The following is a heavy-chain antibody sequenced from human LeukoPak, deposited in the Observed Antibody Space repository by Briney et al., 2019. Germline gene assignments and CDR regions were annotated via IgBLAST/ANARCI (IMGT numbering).Heavy chain of an antibody. CDR2: ISRSGSTK. J-gene: IGHJ6*03. D-gene: IGHD2-15*01. Sequence: GGSPRLSCAASGFTFSDYYMSWIRQAPGKGLEWVSSISRSGSTKYYADSVKGRFTISRDNAKNSLFLQMNSLRAEDTAVYYCARVLRYCSGGNCYSGGLGYMDVWGKGTTVTISS. V-gene: IGHV3-11*01. CDR1: GFTFSDYY. CDR3: ARVLRYCSGGNCYSGGLGYMDV.